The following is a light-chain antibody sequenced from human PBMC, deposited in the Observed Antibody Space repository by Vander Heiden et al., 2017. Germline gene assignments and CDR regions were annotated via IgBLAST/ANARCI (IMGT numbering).Light chain of an antibody. CDR1: QSISSY. CDR2: AAS. J-gene: IGKJ1*01. CDR3: QQSYSTPWT. Sequence: VQMTKSPSSLSASVGDRVTITCRASQSISSYLNWYQQKPGKAPKLLIYAASSLQSGVPSRFSGSGSGTDFTLTISSLQPEDFATYYCQQSYSTPWTFGQGTKVEIK. V-gene: IGKV1-39*01.